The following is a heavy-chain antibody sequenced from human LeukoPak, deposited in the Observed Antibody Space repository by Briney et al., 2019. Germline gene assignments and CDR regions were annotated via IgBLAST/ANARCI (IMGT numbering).Heavy chain of an antibody. J-gene: IGHJ4*02. V-gene: IGHV3-23*01. CDR1: GFTFSSYA. D-gene: IGHD5-12*01. Sequence: PGGPLRLSCAASGFTFSSYAMSWVRQAPGKGLEWVSAISGSGGSTYYADSVKGRFTISRDNSKNTLYLQMNSLRAEDTAVYYCAKDLGYSGYAGDYWGQGTLVTVSS. CDR3: AKDLGYSGYAGDY. CDR2: ISGSGGST.